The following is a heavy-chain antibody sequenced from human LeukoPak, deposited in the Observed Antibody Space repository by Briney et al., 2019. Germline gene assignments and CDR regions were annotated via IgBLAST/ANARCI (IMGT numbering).Heavy chain of an antibody. J-gene: IGHJ4*02. Sequence: SETLSLTCFVSGYSISSGYYWGWIRQPPGKGLEWIGSIYHSGNAYYNPSLKSRVTISVDTSKNQFSLKLTSVTAADTAFYYCARRLATYSSSWDCCGQGTLVTVSS. CDR3: ARRLATYSSSWDC. CDR1: GYSISSGYY. CDR2: IYHSGNA. V-gene: IGHV4-38-2*01. D-gene: IGHD6-13*01.